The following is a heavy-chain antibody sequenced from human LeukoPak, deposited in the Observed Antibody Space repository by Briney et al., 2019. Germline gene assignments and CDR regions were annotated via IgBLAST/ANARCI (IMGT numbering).Heavy chain of an antibody. CDR1: GFTFSNYA. D-gene: IGHD3-22*01. J-gene: IGHJ4*02. CDR3: AKNYDTNGYYPDS. V-gene: IGHV3-23*01. Sequence: GGSPRLSCAASGFTFSNYAMSWVRQAPGKGLEWVSAISGSGGSTYYADSVKGRFTISRDNSKSTLYLEMNSLRAEDTAVYYCAKNYDTNGYYPDSWGQGTLVTVSS. CDR2: ISGSGGST.